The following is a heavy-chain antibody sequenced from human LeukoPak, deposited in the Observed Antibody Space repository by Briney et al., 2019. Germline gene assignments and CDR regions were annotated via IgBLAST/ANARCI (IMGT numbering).Heavy chain of an antibody. J-gene: IGHJ6*03. CDR2: ISGSGGST. D-gene: IGHD6-6*01. Sequence: GGSLRLSCAASGFTFSRYAMSWVRQAPGKGLEWVSAISGSGGSTYYADSVKGRFTISRDNSKNTLYLQMNSLRAEDTAVYYCARDDEYSSSSVGGYYYYYMDVWGKGTTVTVSS. CDR1: GFTFSRYA. CDR3: ARDDEYSSSSVGGYYYYYMDV. V-gene: IGHV3-23*01.